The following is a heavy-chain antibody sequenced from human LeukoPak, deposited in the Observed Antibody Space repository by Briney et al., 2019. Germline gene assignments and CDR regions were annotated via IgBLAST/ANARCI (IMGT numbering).Heavy chain of an antibody. V-gene: IGHV3-21*01. CDR3: ASPGPAAVSCHYMDV. CDR1: GFTFSSYS. Sequence: GGSLRLSCAASGFTFSSYSMNWVRQAPGKGLEWVSSISSSSSYIYYADSVKGRFTISRDNAKNSLYLQMNSLRAEDTAVYYCASPGPAAVSCHYMDVWGKGTTVTVSS. J-gene: IGHJ6*03. D-gene: IGHD2-2*01. CDR2: ISSSSSYI.